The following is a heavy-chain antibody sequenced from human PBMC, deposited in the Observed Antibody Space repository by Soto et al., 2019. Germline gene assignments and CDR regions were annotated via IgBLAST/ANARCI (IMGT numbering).Heavy chain of an antibody. Sequence: QVQLVQSGAEVKKPGASVKVSCKASGYTFTSYDINWGRQATGQGLEWMGWMNPNSGNTGYAQKFQGRVTMTRNTPRSTVYMELSSLRSEDTAVYYCARSGQNYYCYGMDVSGRGTTVTVSS. CDR1: GYTFTSYD. J-gene: IGHJ6*02. CDR2: MNPNSGNT. CDR3: ARSGQNYYCYGMDV. D-gene: IGHD2-15*01. V-gene: IGHV1-8*01.